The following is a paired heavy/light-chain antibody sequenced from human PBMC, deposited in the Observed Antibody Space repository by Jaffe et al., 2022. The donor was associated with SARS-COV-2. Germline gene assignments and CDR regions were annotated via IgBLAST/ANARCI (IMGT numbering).Light chain of an antibody. CDR2: SNN. CDR1: SSKIGSNP. Sequence: QSVLTQPPSASGTPGQRVTISCSGSSSKIGSNPVNWYQQLPGTAPKLLIYSNNQRPSGVPDRFSGSKSGTSASLAISGLQSEDEAYFYCSAWDDSLSGWVFGGGTKLTVL. V-gene: IGLV1-44*01. J-gene: IGLJ3*02. CDR3: SAWDDSLSGWV.
Heavy chain of an antibody. CDR3: ARSPGAYSSFDV. Sequence: QVQLQESGPGLMRPSETLPLTCTVSGGSISSYYWSWIRQPPGKGLEWIGYISYSGSTHYNPSLKSRVTMSVDTSKNQFSLKLTSVTNADTAVYYCARSPGAYSSFDVWGQGTMVTVSS. CDR1: GGSISSYY. V-gene: IGHV4-59*01. CDR2: ISYSGST. D-gene: IGHD5-18*01. J-gene: IGHJ3*01.